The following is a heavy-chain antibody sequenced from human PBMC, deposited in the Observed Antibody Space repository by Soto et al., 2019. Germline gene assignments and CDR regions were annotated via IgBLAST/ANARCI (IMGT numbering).Heavy chain of an antibody. V-gene: IGHV3-48*03. J-gene: IGHJ6*02. CDR2: ISSSGSTI. CDR3: ASIDFRYYYGMDV. CDR1: GFTFSSYE. D-gene: IGHD3-16*02. Sequence: PVGSLRLSCAASGFTFSSYEMNWVRQAPGKGLEWVSYISSSGSTIYYADSVKGRFTISRDNAKNSLYLQMNSLRAEDTAVYYCASIDFRYYYGMDVWGQGTTVTVSS.